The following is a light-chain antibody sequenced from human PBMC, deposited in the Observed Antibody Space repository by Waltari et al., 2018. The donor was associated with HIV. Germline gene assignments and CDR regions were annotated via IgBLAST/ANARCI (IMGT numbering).Light chain of an antibody. J-gene: IGLJ2*01. CDR3: QSAGGGGTYR. CDR1: ALSKQY. Sequence: YDLTQPPSVSVSPGQTARITCFGEALSKQYTFWHQQKAGQAPLLVIHKDTERASGIPERFSGSTSGRLVTLTIDDVEPDDEADYYCQSAGGGGTYRFGGGTKLTVL. CDR2: KDT. V-gene: IGLV3-25*03.